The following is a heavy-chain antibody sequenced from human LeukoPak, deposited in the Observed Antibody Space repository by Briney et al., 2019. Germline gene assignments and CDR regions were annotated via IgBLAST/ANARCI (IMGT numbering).Heavy chain of an antibody. CDR1: GFTFSSYA. CDR2: ISGRGGST. CDR3: AKDGEYYGSGSYSDY. J-gene: IGHJ4*02. D-gene: IGHD3-10*01. V-gene: IGHV3-23*01. Sequence: PGGSVRLFCAASGFTFSSYAMSWVRQASGKGLEWVSAISGRGGSTYYADSVKGRLTISRDNSKNTLYLQMNSLRAENTAVYYCAKDGEYYGSGSYSDYWGQGTLVTVSS.